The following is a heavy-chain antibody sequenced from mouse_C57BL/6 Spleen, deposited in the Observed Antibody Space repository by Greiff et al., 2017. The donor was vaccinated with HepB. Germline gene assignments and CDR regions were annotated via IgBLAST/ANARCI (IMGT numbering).Heavy chain of an antibody. CDR3: AREMITTVVAWYFDV. CDR2: IDPSDSYT. CDR1: GYTFTSYW. J-gene: IGHJ1*03. Sequence: QVHVKQPGAELVRPGTSVKLSCKASGYTFTSYWMHWVKQRPGQGLEWIGVIDPSDSYTNYNQKFKGKATLTVDTSSSTAYMQLSSLTSEDSAVYYYAREMITTVVAWYFDVWGTGTTVTVSS. V-gene: IGHV1-59*01. D-gene: IGHD1-1*01.